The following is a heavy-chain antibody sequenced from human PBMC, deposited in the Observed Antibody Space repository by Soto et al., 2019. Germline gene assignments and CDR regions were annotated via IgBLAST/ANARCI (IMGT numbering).Heavy chain of an antibody. CDR2: IKQDGSEK. CDR3: ARDEFYYYYGMDV. CDR1: GFTFSSYW. V-gene: IGHV3-7*03. J-gene: IGHJ6*02. Sequence: EVQLVESGGGLVQPGGSLRLSCAASGFTFSSYWMSWVRQAPGKGLEWVANIKQDGSEKYYVDSVKGRFTISRDNAKNSLYLQMNSLRAEDTAVYYCARDEFYYYYGMDVWGQGTTVTVSS.